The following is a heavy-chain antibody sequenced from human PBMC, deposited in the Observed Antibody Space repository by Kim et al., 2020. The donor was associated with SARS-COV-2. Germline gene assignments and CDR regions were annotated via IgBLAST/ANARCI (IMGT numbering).Heavy chain of an antibody. J-gene: IGHJ6*02. CDR1: GYTFTSYG. Sequence: ASVKVSCKASGYTFTSYGISWVRQAPGQGLEWMGWISAYNGNTNYAQKLQGRVTMTTDTSTSTAYMELRSLRSDDTAVYYCARGFTMVRGVIFYGMDVWGQGTTVTVSS. CDR2: ISAYNGNT. V-gene: IGHV1-18*01. CDR3: ARGFTMVRGVIFYGMDV. D-gene: IGHD3-10*01.